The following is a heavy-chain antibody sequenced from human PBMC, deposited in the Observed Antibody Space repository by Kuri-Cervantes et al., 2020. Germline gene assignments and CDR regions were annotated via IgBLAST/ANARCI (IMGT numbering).Heavy chain of an antibody. J-gene: IGHJ4*02. CDR2: INHSGST. V-gene: IGHV4-34*01. CDR1: GGSFSGYY. Sequence: GSLRLSCAVYGGSFSGYYWSWIRQPPGKGLEWIGEINHSGSTNYNPSLKSRVTISVDTSKNQFSLKLSSVTAADTAVYYCARGRTIFGVAYRPFVYWGQGTLVTVSS. D-gene: IGHD3-3*01. CDR3: ARGRTIFGVAYRPFVY.